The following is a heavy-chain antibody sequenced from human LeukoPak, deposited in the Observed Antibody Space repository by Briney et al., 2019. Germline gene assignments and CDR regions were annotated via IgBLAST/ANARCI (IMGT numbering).Heavy chain of an antibody. Sequence: ASVKVSCKASGYTFTSYGISWVRQAPGQGLEWMGWISAYNGNTNYAQKLQGRVTMTTDTSTSTAYMELRSLRSDDTAVYYCATFRTTPPFWSGYSSLGLYYYYYMDVWGKGTTVTVSS. V-gene: IGHV1-18*01. CDR1: GYTFTSYG. CDR3: ATFRTTPPFWSGYSSLGLYYYYYMDV. J-gene: IGHJ6*03. CDR2: ISAYNGNT. D-gene: IGHD3-3*01.